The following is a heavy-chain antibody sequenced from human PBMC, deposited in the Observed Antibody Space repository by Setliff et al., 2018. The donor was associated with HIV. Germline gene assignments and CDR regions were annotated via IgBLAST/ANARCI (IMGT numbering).Heavy chain of an antibody. Sequence: ASVKVSCKTSGGTFRSQAISRVRQAPGQGLEWMGGLISMFTIPQIAQKFQGRDTITADESTSTASMALSSLTSEDSAVYYCARGGWSGGGPLHYSYYYLDVWGQGTAVTVSS. CDR3: ARGGWSGGGPLHYSYYYLDV. CDR2: LISMFTIP. V-gene: IGHV1-69*13. J-gene: IGHJ6*02. CDR1: GGTFRSQA. D-gene: IGHD2-15*01.